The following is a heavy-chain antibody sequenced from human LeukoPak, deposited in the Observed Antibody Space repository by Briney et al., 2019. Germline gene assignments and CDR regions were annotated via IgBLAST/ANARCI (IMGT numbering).Heavy chain of an antibody. V-gene: IGHV7-4-1*02. CDR3: ARDYYYDSSGYYDHDAFDI. CDR1: GYTFTSYA. Sequence: ASVKVSCKASGYTFTSYAMNWVRQAPGQGLEWMGWINTNTGNPTYAQGFTGRFVFSLDTSVSTAYLQISSLKAEDTAVYYCARDYYYDSSGYYDHDAFDIWGQGTMVTVSS. J-gene: IGHJ3*02. CDR2: INTNTGNP. D-gene: IGHD3-22*01.